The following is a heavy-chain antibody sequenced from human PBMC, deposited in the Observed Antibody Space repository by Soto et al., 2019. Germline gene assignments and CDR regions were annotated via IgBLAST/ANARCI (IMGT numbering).Heavy chain of an antibody. CDR3: ARASYCSSTSCYRAWFDP. J-gene: IGHJ5*02. CDR1: GYTFTGYY. Sequence: QVQLVQSGAEVKKPGASVKVSCKASGYTFTGYYMHWVRQAPGQGLEWMGWINPNSGGTNYAQKFQGWVTMTRDTSISTAYMELSRLRSGDTAVYYCARASYCSSTSCYRAWFDPWGQGTLVTVSS. D-gene: IGHD2-2*01. CDR2: INPNSGGT. V-gene: IGHV1-2*04.